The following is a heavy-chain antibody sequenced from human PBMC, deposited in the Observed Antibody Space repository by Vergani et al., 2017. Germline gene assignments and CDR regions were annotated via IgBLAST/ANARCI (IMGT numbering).Heavy chain of an antibody. V-gene: IGHV3-66*02. Sequence: VQLVQYGAEVKKHGSSVKVSCKDSGGTFSSYTISWVRQAPGKGLEWVSVIYSGGSTYYADSVKGRFTISRDNSKNTLYLQMNSLRAEDTAVYYCARDRSGWYFDLWGRGTLVTVSS. J-gene: IGHJ2*01. CDR1: GGTFSSYT. CDR3: ARDRSGWYFDL. CDR2: IYSGGST.